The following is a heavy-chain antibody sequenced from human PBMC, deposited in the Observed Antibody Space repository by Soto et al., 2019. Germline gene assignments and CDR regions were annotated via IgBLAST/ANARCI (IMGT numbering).Heavy chain of an antibody. CDR1: GGSSSSYY. CDR2: IYYSGST. CDR3: ARVWGGAFDF. V-gene: IGHV4-59*01. D-gene: IGHD3-10*01. J-gene: IGHJ3*01. Sequence: LETLSHTWTVAGGSSSSYYWIWIRQPPGKGLEWIGYIYYSGSTNYNPSLKSRVTISVDTSKNQFSLKLSSVTAADTAVYYCARVWGGAFDFWGQGTIVTVSS.